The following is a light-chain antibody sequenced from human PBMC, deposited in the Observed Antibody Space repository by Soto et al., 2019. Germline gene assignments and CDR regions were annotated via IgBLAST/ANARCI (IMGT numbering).Light chain of an antibody. CDR1: TGAVTSGYY. J-gene: IGLJ3*02. CDR3: LLYYGGAWV. Sequence: QAVVTQEPSLTVSPGGTVTLTCASSTGAVTSGYYPNWFQQKPGQAPRALIYRTSNKQSWTPARFSGSLLGGKAALTLSGVQPEDEAEYYCLLYYGGAWVFGGGTKVTVL. CDR2: RTS. V-gene: IGLV7-43*01.